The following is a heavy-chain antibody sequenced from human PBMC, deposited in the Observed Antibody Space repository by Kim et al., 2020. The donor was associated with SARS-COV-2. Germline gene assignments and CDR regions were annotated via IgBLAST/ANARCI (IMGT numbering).Heavy chain of an antibody. Sequence: ASVKVSCKVSGYTLTELSMNWVRQAPGKGLEWMGGFDPEDGETIYAQKFQGRVTMTEDTSTDTAYMELSSLRSEDTAVYYCATPKPLYCSGGSCYLTYWGQGTLVTVSS. J-gene: IGHJ4*02. CDR3: ATPKPLYCSGGSCYLTY. D-gene: IGHD2-15*01. CDR2: FDPEDGET. CDR1: GYTLTELS. V-gene: IGHV1-24*01.